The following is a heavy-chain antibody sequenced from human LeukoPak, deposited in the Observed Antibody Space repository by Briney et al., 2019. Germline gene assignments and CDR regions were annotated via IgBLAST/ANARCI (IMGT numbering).Heavy chain of an antibody. CDR1: GGTFSSYA. V-gene: IGHV1-69*13. CDR2: IVPIFGTT. J-gene: IGHJ5*02. Sequence: ASVKVSCKASGGTFSSYAISWVRQAPGQGLEWMGGIVPIFGTTNYAQKFQGRVTITADESTSTAYMELSSLRSEDTAVYYCARDLGGCWFDPWGQGTLVTVSS. CDR3: ARDLGGCWFDP.